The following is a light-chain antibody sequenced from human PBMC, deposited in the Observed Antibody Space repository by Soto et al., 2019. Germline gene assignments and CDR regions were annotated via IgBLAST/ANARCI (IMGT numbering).Light chain of an antibody. V-gene: IGLV3-1*01. CDR3: QAWDSSTRAV. CDR2: QDT. CDR1: KLGDKY. Sequence: SYELTQPPSVSVSPGQTASITCSGDKLGDKYACWYQQKPGQSPVLVIYQDTKRPSGIPERFSGSNSGNTATLTISGTQAMDEADDYCQAWDSSTRAVFCGGTKVTVL. J-gene: IGLJ2*01.